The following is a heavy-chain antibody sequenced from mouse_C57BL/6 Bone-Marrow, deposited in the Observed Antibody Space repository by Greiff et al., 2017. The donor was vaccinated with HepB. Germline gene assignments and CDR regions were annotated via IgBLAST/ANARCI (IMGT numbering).Heavy chain of an antibody. Sequence: VQLQQPGAELVRPGSSVKLSCKASGYTFTSYWMVWVKQRPGQGLEWIGNIYPSDSETHYNQKFKDKATLTVDKSSSTAYMQLSSLTSEDSAVYYCARRGIYYDYVYFDYWGQGTTLTVSS. V-gene: IGHV1-61*01. CDR2: IYPSDSET. CDR1: GYTFTSYW. D-gene: IGHD2-4*01. J-gene: IGHJ2*01. CDR3: ARRGIYYDYVYFDY.